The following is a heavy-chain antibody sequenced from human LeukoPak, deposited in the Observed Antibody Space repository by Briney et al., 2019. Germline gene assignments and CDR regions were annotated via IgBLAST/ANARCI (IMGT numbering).Heavy chain of an antibody. CDR2: INPNSGGT. J-gene: IGHJ3*02. V-gene: IGHV1-2*06. Sequence: GASVKVSCKASGYTFTGYYMHWVRQAPGQGLEWMGRINPNSGGTNYAQKFQGRVTMTRDTSISTAYMELSRLRSDDTAVYYCARDCSSTSCADAFDIWGQRTMVTVSS. CDR3: ARDCSSTSCADAFDI. CDR1: GYTFTGYY. D-gene: IGHD2-2*01.